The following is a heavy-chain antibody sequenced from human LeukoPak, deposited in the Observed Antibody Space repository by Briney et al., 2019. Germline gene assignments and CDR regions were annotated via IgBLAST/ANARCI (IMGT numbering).Heavy chain of an antibody. V-gene: IGHV3-30*04. J-gene: IGHJ4*02. CDR1: GFTFSSYA. CDR2: ISYDGSNK. Sequence: GRSLRLSCAASGFTFSSYALHWVRQAPGKGLEWVAVISYDGSNKYYADSVKGRFTISRDNAKNSVFLQMSSLRPDDTAVYYCAKGEYHQDGIGENRFDNWGQRALVTVSS. CDR3: AKGEYHQDGIGENRFDN. D-gene: IGHD5-24*01.